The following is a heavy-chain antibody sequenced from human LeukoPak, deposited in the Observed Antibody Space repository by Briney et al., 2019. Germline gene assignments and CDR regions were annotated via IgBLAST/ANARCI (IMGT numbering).Heavy chain of an antibody. CDR3: ARGGYYYDWYFDL. Sequence: GGSLRLSCAASGFTFSSYSMNWVRQAPGKGLEWVSSISSSSSYIYYADSVKGRFTISRDNAKNSLYLQMNSLRAEDTAVYYCARGGYYYDWYFDLWGRGTLVTVSS. CDR2: ISSSSSYI. CDR1: GFTFSSYS. D-gene: IGHD3-10*01. J-gene: IGHJ2*01. V-gene: IGHV3-21*01.